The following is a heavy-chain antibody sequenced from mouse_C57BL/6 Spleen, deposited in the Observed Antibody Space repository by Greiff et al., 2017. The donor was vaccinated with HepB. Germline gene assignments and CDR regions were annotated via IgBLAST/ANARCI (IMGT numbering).Heavy chain of an antibody. J-gene: IGHJ3*01. D-gene: IGHD1-1*01. Sequence: QVQLKESGAELARPGASVKMSCKASGYTFTSYTMHWVKQRPGQGLEWIGYINPSSGYTKYNQKFKDKATLTADKSSSTAYMQLSSLTSEDSAVYYCASYYYGAYWGQGTLVTVSA. CDR3: ASYYYGAY. V-gene: IGHV1-4*01. CDR1: GYTFTSYT. CDR2: INPSSGYT.